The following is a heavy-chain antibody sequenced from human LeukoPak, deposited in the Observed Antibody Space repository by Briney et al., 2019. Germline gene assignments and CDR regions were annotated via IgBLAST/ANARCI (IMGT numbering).Heavy chain of an antibody. D-gene: IGHD2-2*01. J-gene: IGHJ4*02. CDR1: GFTFSSYE. Sequence: GGSLRLSCAASGFTFSSYEMNWVRQAPGKGLEWVSYISSSGSTIYYADSVKGRFTISRDNSKNTLYLQMNSLRAEDTAVYYCATYCSSTSCLPSKAPYFDYWGQGTLVTVSS. V-gene: IGHV3-48*03. CDR3: ATYCSSTSCLPSKAPYFDY. CDR2: ISSSGSTI.